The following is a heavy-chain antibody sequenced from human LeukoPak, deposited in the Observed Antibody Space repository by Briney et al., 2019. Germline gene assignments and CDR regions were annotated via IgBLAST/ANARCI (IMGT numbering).Heavy chain of an antibody. CDR3: ARDPRTGYSSSWYGGYYYYYYMDV. V-gene: IGHV3-30-3*01. CDR2: ISYDGSNK. J-gene: IGHJ6*03. CDR1: GFTFSSYA. Sequence: GGSLRLSCAASGFTFSSYAMHWVRQAPGKGREWVAVISYDGSNKYYADCVKGRFTISRDNSKDTLYLQMNSLRAEDTAVYYCARDPRTGYSSSWYGGYYYYYYMDVWGKGTTVTVSS. D-gene: IGHD6-13*01.